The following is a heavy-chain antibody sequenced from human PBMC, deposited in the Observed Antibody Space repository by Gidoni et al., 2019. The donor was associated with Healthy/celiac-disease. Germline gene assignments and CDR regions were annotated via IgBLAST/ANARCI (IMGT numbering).Heavy chain of an antibody. J-gene: IGHJ3*02. CDR1: GYTFTGYY. Sequence: QVQLVQSGAEVKKPGASVKVPCKASGYTFTGYYMHWVRQAPGQGLEWMGWINPNSGGTNYAQKFQGRVTMTRDTSISTAYMELSRLRSDDTAVYYCASPYGSGSYFDAFDIWGQGTMVTVSS. CDR3: ASPYGSGSYFDAFDI. D-gene: IGHD3-10*01. CDR2: INPNSGGT. V-gene: IGHV1-2*02.